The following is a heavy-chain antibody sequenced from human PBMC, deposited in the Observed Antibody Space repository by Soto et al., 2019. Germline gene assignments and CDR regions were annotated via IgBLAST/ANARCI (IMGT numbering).Heavy chain of an antibody. D-gene: IGHD6-19*01. CDR1: GSTFSSYA. CDR3: ARDFEQWLVRSEFDY. CDR2: ISYDGSNK. V-gene: IGHV3-30-3*01. Sequence: PGGSLRLSCAASGSTFSSYAMHWVRQAPGKGLEWVAVISYDGSNKYYADSVKGRFTISRDNSKNTLYLQMNSLRAEDTAVYYCARDFEQWLVRSEFDYWGQGTLVTVSS. J-gene: IGHJ4*02.